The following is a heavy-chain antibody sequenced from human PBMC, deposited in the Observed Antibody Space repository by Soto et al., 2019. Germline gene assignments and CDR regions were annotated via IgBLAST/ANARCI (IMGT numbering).Heavy chain of an antibody. CDR3: AKSPGYRRGLIDY. D-gene: IGHD6-13*01. V-gene: IGHV3-23*01. Sequence: EVQLLESGGVLVQPGGSLRLSCAASGFTFSSYAMSWVRQAPGKGLEWVSAISGSGGSTYYADSVKGRFTISRDNSKNTLYLQMNSLRAEDTAVYYCAKSPGYRRGLIDYWGQGTLVTVSS. CDR2: ISGSGGST. CDR1: GFTFSSYA. J-gene: IGHJ4*02.